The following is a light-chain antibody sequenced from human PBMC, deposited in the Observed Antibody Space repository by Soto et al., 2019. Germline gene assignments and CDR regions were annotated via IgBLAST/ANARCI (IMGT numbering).Light chain of an antibody. CDR1: SSDVGGYDS. CDR3: TSYRSGSTLVV. V-gene: IGLV2-14*01. CDR2: EVF. J-gene: IGLJ2*01. Sequence: QSALTQPASVSGSPGQAITISCTGTSSDVGGYDSVSWYQQFPGKAPKLIIYEVFNRPSGVSNRFSGSKSDNTASLTISGLQAEDEADYYCTSYRSGSTLVVFGGGTKVTVL.